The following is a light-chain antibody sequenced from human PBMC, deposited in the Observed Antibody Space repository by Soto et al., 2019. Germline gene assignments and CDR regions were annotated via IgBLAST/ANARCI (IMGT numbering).Light chain of an antibody. CDR1: QSVSNW. CDR3: QQYNNYSPYT. CDR2: QAS. J-gene: IGKJ2*01. V-gene: IGKV1-5*03. Sequence: DIQMTQSPSTLPASVGDRVTITYRASQSVSNWLAWFQQKPGKAPKLLIYQASSLESGVPSRFSGSGSGTEFNLTISSLQPDDFATYYCQQYNNYSPYTFGQGTTLEIK.